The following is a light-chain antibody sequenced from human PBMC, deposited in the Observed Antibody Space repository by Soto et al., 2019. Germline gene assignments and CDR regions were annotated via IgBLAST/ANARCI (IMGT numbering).Light chain of an antibody. Sequence: QSVLTQPPSASGTPGQVFTISCSGSNSNIGDNSVNWYQQLPGTAPKLLIYSNNQRPSGVPDRFSGSKSGTSASLAISGLQSEDEADYYCAAWDDSRSGVFGGGTKLTVL. CDR3: AAWDDSRSGV. J-gene: IGLJ2*01. CDR1: NSNIGDNS. V-gene: IGLV1-44*01. CDR2: SNN.